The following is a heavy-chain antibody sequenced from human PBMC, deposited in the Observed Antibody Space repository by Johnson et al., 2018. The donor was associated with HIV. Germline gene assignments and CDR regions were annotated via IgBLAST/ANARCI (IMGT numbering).Heavy chain of an antibody. V-gene: IGHV3-23*04. J-gene: IGHJ3*02. CDR1: GFTFSSYA. CDR3: ARRDNDAFDI. Sequence: VQLVESGGGVVRPGGSLRLSCAASGFTFSSYAMSWVRQAPGKGLESVKGRFTISRDNSKNTLYLQMGSLRAEDMAVYYCARRDNDAFDIWGQGTMVTVSS.